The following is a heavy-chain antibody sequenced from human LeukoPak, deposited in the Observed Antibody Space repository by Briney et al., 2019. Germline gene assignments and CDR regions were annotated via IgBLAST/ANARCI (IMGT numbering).Heavy chain of an antibody. CDR3: ATTLAAADYPDY. CDR1: GGSISSYY. J-gene: IGHJ4*02. V-gene: IGHV4-59*01. Sequence: SETLSLTCTVSGGSISSYYWSWIRQPPGKGLEWIGYIYYSGSTNYNPSLKSRVTISVDTSKNQFSLKLSSVTAADTAVYYCATTLAAADYPDYWGQGTLVTVSS. CDR2: IYYSGST. D-gene: IGHD6-13*01.